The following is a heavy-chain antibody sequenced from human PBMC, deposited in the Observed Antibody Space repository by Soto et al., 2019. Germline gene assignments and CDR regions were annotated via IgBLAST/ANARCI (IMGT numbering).Heavy chain of an antibody. Sequence: VGSLRLSCAASGFTFSRYCMHWDRPPPGKGLEWVAVISYDGSNKYYADSVKGRFAISRDKSKNTLYLQMNSLRAEDTAVYYCAKWGGYWGSTSCQHYSMDGWCQGTTVTVSS. CDR3: AKWGGYWGSTSCQHYSMDG. D-gene: IGHD2-2*01. CDR1: GFTFSRYC. CDR2: ISYDGSNK. J-gene: IGHJ6*02. V-gene: IGHV3-30*18.